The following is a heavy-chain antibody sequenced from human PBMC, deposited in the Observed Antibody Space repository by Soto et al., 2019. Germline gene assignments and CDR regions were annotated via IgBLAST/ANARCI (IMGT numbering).Heavy chain of an antibody. CDR2: MNPNSGNT. V-gene: IGHV1-8*01. Sequence: ASVKVSCKASGYTFISYDINWVRQATGQGLGWMGWMNPNSGNTGYAQKFQGRVTMTRNTSISTAYMELSSLRSEDTAVYYCARGQEYLGAFDIWGQGTMVTVSS. J-gene: IGHJ3*02. CDR3: ARGQEYLGAFDI. CDR1: GYTFISYD.